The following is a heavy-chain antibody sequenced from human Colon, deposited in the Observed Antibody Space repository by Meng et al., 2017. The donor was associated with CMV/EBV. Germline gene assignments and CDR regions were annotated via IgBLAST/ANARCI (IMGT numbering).Heavy chain of an antibody. Sequence: AGSLRLSCAASGFDFTNAWMSWVRQAPGKGLEWVGRIKSKVAGGTTDYAAPVKGRFTISRDDSKNMLYLQMNSLKAEDTAVYYCTTDTKESGLHWYFDHWGRGALVTVSS. V-gene: IGHV3-15*01. CDR3: TTDTKESGLHWYFDH. CDR2: IKSKVAGGTT. J-gene: IGHJ2*01. CDR1: GFDFTNAW. D-gene: IGHD3-3*01.